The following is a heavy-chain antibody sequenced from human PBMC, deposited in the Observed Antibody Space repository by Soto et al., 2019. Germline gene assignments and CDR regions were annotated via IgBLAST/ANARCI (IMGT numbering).Heavy chain of an antibody. CDR1: GYTFTGYA. V-gene: IGHV1-3*01. J-gene: IGHJ6*02. D-gene: IGHD1-1*01. CDR2: INAGNGNT. Sequence: GASVKVSCKASGYTFTGYAMHWVRQAPGQRLEWMGWINAGNGNTKYSQKFQGRVTITRDTSASTAYMELSSLRSEDTAVYYCARDAGTTIHYGMDVWGQGTTVTVSS. CDR3: ARDAGTTIHYGMDV.